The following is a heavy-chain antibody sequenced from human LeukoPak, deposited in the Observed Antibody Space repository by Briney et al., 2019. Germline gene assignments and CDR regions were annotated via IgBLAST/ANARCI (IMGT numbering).Heavy chain of an antibody. CDR2: ISYDGSNE. CDR1: GFILSNYA. CDR3: ARVSDSSGYGDY. J-gene: IGHJ4*02. Sequence: GGSLRLSCAGSGFILSNYAMHWVRQAPGKGLEWVAVISYDGSNEYYADSVKGRFTISRDNSKNTVYLQMNSLRPEDTAVNYCARVSDSSGYGDYWGQGTLVTVSS. V-gene: IGHV3-30-3*01. D-gene: IGHD3-22*01.